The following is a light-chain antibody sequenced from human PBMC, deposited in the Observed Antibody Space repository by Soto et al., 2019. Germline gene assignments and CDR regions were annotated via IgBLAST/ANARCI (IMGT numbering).Light chain of an antibody. V-gene: IGLV2-14*01. CDR1: GSDIGAYNY. J-gene: IGLJ1*01. CDR3: SSFTTSYFYV. Sequence: QSVLAQPASVSGSPGQSITISCTGTGSDIGAYNYVSWYQQHPGKAPKLIIYGVTHRPSGVSTRFSASKSAYTASLTISGLQPEDEADYYCSSFTTSYFYVFGPGTKVTVL. CDR2: GVT.